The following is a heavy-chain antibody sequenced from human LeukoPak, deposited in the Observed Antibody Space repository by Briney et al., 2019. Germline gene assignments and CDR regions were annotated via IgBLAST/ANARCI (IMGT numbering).Heavy chain of an antibody. CDR2: INPNSGGT. CDR1: GYTFTGHY. D-gene: IGHD1-1*01. Sequence: ASVKVSCKTSGYTFTGHYMHWVRQAPGQGPEWMGWINPNSGGTNYAQKFQGRVTMTRDTSISTAYMELSGLRSDDTAVYYCARCSTPHWIFDAFDIWGQGTMVTVSS. V-gene: IGHV1-2*02. CDR3: ARCSTPHWIFDAFDI. J-gene: IGHJ3*02.